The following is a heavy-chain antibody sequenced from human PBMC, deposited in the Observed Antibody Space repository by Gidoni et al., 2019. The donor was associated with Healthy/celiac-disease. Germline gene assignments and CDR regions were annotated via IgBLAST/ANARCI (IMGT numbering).Heavy chain of an antibody. CDR1: GFTFSSYS. CDR3: ARDQAGIPLKAAASKVDYYYMDV. Sequence: EVQLVESGGGLVKPGGSLRLSCAASGFTFSSYSMNWVRQAPGKGLEWVSSISSSSSYIYYADSVKGRFTISRDNAKNSLYLQMNSLRAEDTAVYYCARDQAGIPLKAAASKVDYYYMDVWGKGTTVTVSS. J-gene: IGHJ6*03. CDR2: ISSSSSYI. D-gene: IGHD6-13*01. V-gene: IGHV3-21*01.